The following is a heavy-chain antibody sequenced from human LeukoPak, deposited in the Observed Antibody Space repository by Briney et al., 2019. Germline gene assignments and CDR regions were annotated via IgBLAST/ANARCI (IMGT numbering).Heavy chain of an antibody. J-gene: IGHJ6*04. Sequence: GGTLRLSCAASGFAFGGYALSWVRQAPGKGLEWVGRIKKKPNSNTTEYATSVKGRFTFSRDDSKNSIHQQVNSPETDGHAVYYCARVSAITGATDALDFWGKGTTGTVSS. D-gene: IGHD1-20*01. CDR2: IKKKPNSNTT. CDR3: ARVSAITGATDALDF. CDR1: GFAFGGYA. V-gene: IGHV3-72*01.